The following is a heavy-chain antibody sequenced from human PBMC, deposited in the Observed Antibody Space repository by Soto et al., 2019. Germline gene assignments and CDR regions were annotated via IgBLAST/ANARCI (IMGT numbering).Heavy chain of an antibody. CDR3: ARGSILEWLTDAPGNYYYGMDV. D-gene: IGHD3-3*01. CDR2: ISSSSSCI. V-gene: IGHV3-21*01. J-gene: IGHJ6*02. Sequence: GGSLRLSCAASGFTFSSYSMNWVRQAPGKGLEWVSSISSSSSCIYYADSVKGRFTISRDNAKNSLYLQMNSLRAEDTAVYYCARGSILEWLTDAPGNYYYGMDVWGQGTTVTVSS. CDR1: GFTFSSYS.